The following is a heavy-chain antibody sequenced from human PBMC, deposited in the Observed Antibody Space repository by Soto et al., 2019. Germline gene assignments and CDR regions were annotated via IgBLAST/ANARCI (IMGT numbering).Heavy chain of an antibody. Sequence: EVQLVESGGGLVKPGGSLRLSCAASGFTFSSYSMNWVRQAPGKGLEWVSSISSSSSYIYYADSVKGRFTISRDNAKNSLYLQMNSLRAEGTAVYYCARDSYYYDSSGYYLYYFDYWGQGTLVTVSS. D-gene: IGHD3-22*01. CDR2: ISSSSSYI. CDR1: GFTFSSYS. J-gene: IGHJ4*02. CDR3: ARDSYYYDSSGYYLYYFDY. V-gene: IGHV3-21*01.